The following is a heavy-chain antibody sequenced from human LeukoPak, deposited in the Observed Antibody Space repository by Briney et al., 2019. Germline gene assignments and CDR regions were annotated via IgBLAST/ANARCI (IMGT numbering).Heavy chain of an antibody. Sequence: VASVKVSCKASGYTFTSYYMHWVRQAPGQGLEWMGIINPSGGSTSYAQKFQGRVTITRNTSISTAYMELSSLRSEDTAVYYCARAKGKVTRSVGGYYYMDVWGKGTTVTVSS. D-gene: IGHD4-17*01. CDR1: GYTFTSYY. V-gene: IGHV1-46*01. CDR2: INPSGGST. CDR3: ARAKGKVTRSVGGYYYMDV. J-gene: IGHJ6*03.